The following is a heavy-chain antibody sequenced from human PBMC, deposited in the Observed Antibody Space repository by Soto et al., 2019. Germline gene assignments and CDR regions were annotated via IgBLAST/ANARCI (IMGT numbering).Heavy chain of an antibody. V-gene: IGHV4-39*02. CDR3: ARDSSSWYSLPFDY. D-gene: IGHD6-13*01. CDR2: IYYSGST. CDR1: GGSISSSSYY. Sequence: SETLSLTCTVPGGSISSSSYYWGWIRQPPGKGLEWIGSIYYSGSTYYNPSLKSRVTISVDTSKNQFSLKLSSVTAADTAVYYCARDSSSWYSLPFDYWGQGTLVTVSS. J-gene: IGHJ4*02.